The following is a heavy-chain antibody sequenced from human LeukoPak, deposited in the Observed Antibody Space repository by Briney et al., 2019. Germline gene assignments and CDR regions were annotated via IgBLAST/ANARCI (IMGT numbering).Heavy chain of an antibody. V-gene: IGHV3-23*01. CDR3: ARSPVAGPPNYFDY. J-gene: IGHJ4*02. D-gene: IGHD6-19*01. CDR1: GFTFSFYT. Sequence: GGSLRLSCAASGFTFSFYTMSWVRQAPGTGLEWVSGLSGSGGSTSYSDSVKGRFTISRDNSKNTLYLQIDFLTAEDTAVYYCARSPVAGPPNYFDYLGQGTLVTVSS. CDR2: LSGSGGST.